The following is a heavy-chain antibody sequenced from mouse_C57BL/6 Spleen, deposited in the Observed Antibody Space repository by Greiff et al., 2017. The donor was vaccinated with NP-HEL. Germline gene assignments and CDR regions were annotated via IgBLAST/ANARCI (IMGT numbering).Heavy chain of an antibody. CDR1: GFNIKDYY. J-gene: IGHJ2*01. D-gene: IGHD1-1*01. CDR3: TTLDLTTVVATGDFDY. V-gene: IGHV14-1*01. Sequence: VQLQQSGAELVRPGASVKLSCTASGFNIKDYYMHWVKQRPEQGLEWIGRIDPEDGDTEYAPKFQGKATMTADTSSNTAYLQLSSLTSEDTAVYDCTTLDLTTVVATGDFDYWGQGTTLTVSS. CDR2: IDPEDGDT.